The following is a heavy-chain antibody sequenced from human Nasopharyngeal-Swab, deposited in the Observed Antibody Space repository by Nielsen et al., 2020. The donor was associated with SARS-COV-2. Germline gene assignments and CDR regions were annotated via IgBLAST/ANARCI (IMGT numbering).Heavy chain of an antibody. CDR1: GFTFSSYS. J-gene: IGHJ4*02. CDR2: ISSSSSYI. CDR3: ARDGRDGYNSFDY. D-gene: IGHD5-24*01. Sequence: GESLKISCAASGFTFSSYSMNWVRQAPGKGLEWVSSISSSSSYIYYADSVKGRFTISRDNAKNSLYLQMNSLRAEDTAVYYCARDGRDGYNSFDYWGQGTLVTVSS. V-gene: IGHV3-21*01.